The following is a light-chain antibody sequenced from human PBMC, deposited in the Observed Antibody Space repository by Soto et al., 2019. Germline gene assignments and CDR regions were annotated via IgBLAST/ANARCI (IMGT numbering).Light chain of an antibody. CDR3: QQYNNWPYT. J-gene: IGKJ2*01. Sequence: EIVMTQSPATLSVSPGERATLSCRASQSVSSNLAWYQQKPGQAPRLLIYGASTRATGIPARFSGSGSGTEFTLTISSLQAEHLAVYYCQQYNNWPYTFGQGTKREIK. V-gene: IGKV3-15*01. CDR2: GAS. CDR1: QSVSSN.